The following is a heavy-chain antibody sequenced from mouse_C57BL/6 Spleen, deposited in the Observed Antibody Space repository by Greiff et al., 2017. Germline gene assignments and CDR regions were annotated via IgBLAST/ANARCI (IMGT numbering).Heavy chain of an antibody. Sequence: VQLQQPGAELVRPGSSVKLSCKASGYTFTSYWMDWVKQRPGQGLEWIGNIYPSDSETHYNQKFKDKATLTVDKSSSTAYMQLSSLTSEDSAVYYCAREGYYGSSSFAYWGQGTLVTVSA. D-gene: IGHD1-1*01. CDR3: AREGYYGSSSFAY. CDR2: IYPSDSET. V-gene: IGHV1-61*01. CDR1: GYTFTSYW. J-gene: IGHJ3*01.